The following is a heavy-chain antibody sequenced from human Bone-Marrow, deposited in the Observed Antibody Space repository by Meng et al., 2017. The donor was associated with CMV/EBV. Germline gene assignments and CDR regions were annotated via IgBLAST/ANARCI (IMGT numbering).Heavy chain of an antibody. CDR3: ARGDDIVVVLDY. Sequence: TVSGGSFSSGSYYWSWIRQPPGKGLEWIGYIYYSGSTNYNPSLKSRVTISVDTSKNQFSLKLSSVTAADTAVYYCARGDDIVVVLDYWGQGTLVTVSS. CDR2: IYYSGST. V-gene: IGHV4-61*01. D-gene: IGHD2-2*01. CDR1: GGSFSSGSYY. J-gene: IGHJ4*02.